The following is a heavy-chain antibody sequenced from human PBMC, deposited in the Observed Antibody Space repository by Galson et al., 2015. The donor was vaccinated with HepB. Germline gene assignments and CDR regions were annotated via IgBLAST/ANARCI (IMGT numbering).Heavy chain of an antibody. J-gene: IGHJ6*02. D-gene: IGHD3-3*01. CDR1: GFTFSSYS. Sequence: SLRLSCAASGFTFSSYSMNWVRQAPGKGLEWVSYISSSSSTIYYADSVKGRFTISRDNAKNSLYLQMNSLRDEDTAVYYCARDFGTSDLEWLLYRSYYYGMDVWCQGTTVTVSS. CDR2: ISSSSSTI. CDR3: ARDFGTSDLEWLLYRSYYYGMDV. V-gene: IGHV3-48*02.